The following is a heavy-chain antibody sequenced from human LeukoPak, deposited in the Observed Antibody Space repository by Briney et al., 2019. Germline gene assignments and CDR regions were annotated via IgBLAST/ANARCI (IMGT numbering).Heavy chain of an antibody. CDR2: IKSKTDGGTT. D-gene: IGHD5-18*01. Sequence: PGGSLRLSCAASGFTFSNAWMSWVRQAPGKGVEWVGRIKSKTDGGTTDYAAPVKGRFTISRDDSKNTLYLQMNSLKTEDTAVYYCATGGYIYDYSVHHWGQGTLVTVSS. CDR1: GFTFSNAW. V-gene: IGHV3-15*01. CDR3: ATGGYIYDYSVHH. J-gene: IGHJ1*01.